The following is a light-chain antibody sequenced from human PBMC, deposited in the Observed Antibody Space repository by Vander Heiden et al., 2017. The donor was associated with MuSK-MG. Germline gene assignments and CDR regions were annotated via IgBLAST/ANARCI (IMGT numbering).Light chain of an antibody. V-gene: IGKV1-5*03. CDR1: QNISRW. CDR3: QQDNSHCT. Sequence: DIQMTQSPSTLSASLGDRVTITCRASQNISRWLAWYQQKPGKAPKLLIYKASRLESGVPLRFSGGGSGTEFTLNSSSLQHEDSANYYCQQDNSHCTFGQGTKVEIK. CDR2: KAS. J-gene: IGKJ2*02.